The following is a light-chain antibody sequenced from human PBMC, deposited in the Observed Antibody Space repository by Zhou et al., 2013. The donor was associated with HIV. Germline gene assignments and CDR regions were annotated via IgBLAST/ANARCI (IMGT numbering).Light chain of an antibody. Sequence: EVVLTQSPGTLSLSPGERATLSCRASQSVSSRYLAWYQQKPGQAPRLLIYGASSRATGIPDRFSGSGSGTDFTLTISSLEPEDFAVYYCQQRSNWPTFGGGTKVEIK. CDR1: QSVSSRY. J-gene: IGKJ4*01. CDR2: GAS. CDR3: QQRSNWPT. V-gene: IGKV3D-20*02.